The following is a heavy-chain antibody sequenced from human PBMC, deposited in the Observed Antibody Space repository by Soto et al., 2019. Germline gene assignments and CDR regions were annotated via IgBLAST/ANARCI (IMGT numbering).Heavy chain of an antibody. V-gene: IGHV2-5*02. Sequence: QITLKESGPTLVKPTQTLTLTCTFSGLSLSTSGVGVGWIRQPPGKGLEWLALIYWDDDKRYSPSLKSRLTITKDTSKNQVVLTMTNVDPADTATYYCAHTRAIVVIVAEDEYFQHWGQGTLVTVSS. CDR2: IYWDDDK. D-gene: IGHD3-22*01. CDR3: AHTRAIVVIVAEDEYFQH. J-gene: IGHJ1*01. CDR1: GLSLSTSGVG.